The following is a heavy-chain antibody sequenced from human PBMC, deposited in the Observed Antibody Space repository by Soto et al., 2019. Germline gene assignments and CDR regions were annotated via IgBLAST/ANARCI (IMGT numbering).Heavy chain of an antibody. Sequence: QVQLVQSGAEVKKPGSSVKVSCKASGGTFSSYAIDWVRQAPGQGLEWMGGIIPIFGKANYAQKFQGRITITADESTSTAYMELKSLRSEDTAVYYCARGVHYDRSAYYYFYWGQGTLVTVPS. J-gene: IGHJ4*02. CDR3: ARGVHYDRSAYYYFY. V-gene: IGHV1-69*01. CDR2: IIPIFGKA. CDR1: GGTFSSYA. D-gene: IGHD3-22*01.